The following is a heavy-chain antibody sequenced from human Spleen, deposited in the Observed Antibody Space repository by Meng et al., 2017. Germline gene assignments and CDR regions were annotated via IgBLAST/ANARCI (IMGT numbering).Heavy chain of an antibody. V-gene: IGHV3-23*01. CDR3: AKDLIVAAGSDAFDV. CDR2: LSGGGFTT. Sequence: GGSLRLSCAASGFSFSSYAMSWVRHAPGKGLEWVSALSGGGFTTYYADSVKGRFTFSRDNSRNTLYLQMNSLRAEDTALYYCAKDLIVAAGSDAFDVWGQGTMVTVSS. J-gene: IGHJ3*01. D-gene: IGHD6-13*01. CDR1: GFSFSSYA.